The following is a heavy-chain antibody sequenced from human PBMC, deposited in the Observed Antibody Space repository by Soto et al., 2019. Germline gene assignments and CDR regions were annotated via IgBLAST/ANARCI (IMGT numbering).Heavy chain of an antibody. J-gene: IGHJ6*02. V-gene: IGHV3-21*01. Sequence: EVQLVESGGGLVKPGGSLRLSCAASGFTFSSYSMNWVRQAPGKGLEWVSSISSSSSYIYYADSVKGRFTISRDNAKNSLYLQMNSLRAEDTAVYYCAGGVVAARPPPYYYYGMDVWVQGNTVTVSS. CDR1: GFTFSSYS. D-gene: IGHD6-6*01. CDR3: AGGVVAARPPPYYYYGMDV. CDR2: ISSSSSYI.